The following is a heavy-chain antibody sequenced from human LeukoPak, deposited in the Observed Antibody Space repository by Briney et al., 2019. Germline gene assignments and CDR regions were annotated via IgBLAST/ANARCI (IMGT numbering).Heavy chain of an antibody. CDR2: INHSGST. CDR3: ARVVYGSGSYYTDSLDAFDI. CDR1: GGSFSGYY. Sequence: SETLSLTCAVYGGSFSGYYWSWIRQPPGKGLEWIGGINHSGSTNYNPSLKSRVTISVDTSKNQFSLKLSSVTAADTAVYYCARVVYGSGSYYTDSLDAFDIWGQGTMVTVSS. V-gene: IGHV4-34*01. J-gene: IGHJ3*02. D-gene: IGHD3-10*01.